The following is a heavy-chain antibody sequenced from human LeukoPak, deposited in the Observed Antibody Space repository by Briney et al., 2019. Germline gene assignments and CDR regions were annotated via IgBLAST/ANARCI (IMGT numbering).Heavy chain of an antibody. CDR3: ARDDCDSSVPIYFQH. Sequence: ASVKVSCKASGYIFTSFGISWVRQAPGQGLEWMGWISGYNGNTNYAQKVQGRVTMTTDTSTSTAYMELRSLRSDDTAVYYCARDDCDSSVPIYFQHWGQGTLVTVSS. CDR2: ISGYNGNT. D-gene: IGHD3-22*01. J-gene: IGHJ1*01. CDR1: GYIFTSFG. V-gene: IGHV1-18*01.